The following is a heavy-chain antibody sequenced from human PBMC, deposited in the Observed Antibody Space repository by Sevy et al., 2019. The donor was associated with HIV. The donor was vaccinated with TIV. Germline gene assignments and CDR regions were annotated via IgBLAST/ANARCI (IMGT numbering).Heavy chain of an antibody. J-gene: IGHJ6*03. CDR2: TRNKANSYTT. V-gene: IGHV3-72*01. D-gene: IGHD5-18*01. CDR1: GFTFSDHY. CDR3: ARGSRGYSYGYYYYYYMDV. Sequence: GGSLRLSCAASGFTFSDHYMDWVRQAPGKGLEWVGRTRNKANSYTTEYAASVKGRFTISRDDSKNSLYLQMNSMQTEDTAVYYCARGSRGYSYGYYYYYYMDVWGKGTTVTVSS.